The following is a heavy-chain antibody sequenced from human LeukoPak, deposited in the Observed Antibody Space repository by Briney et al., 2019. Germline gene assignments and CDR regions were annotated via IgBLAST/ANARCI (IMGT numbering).Heavy chain of an antibody. Sequence: SETLSLTCVVSGASISSGSHYWSWIRQHPGKGLEWIGYIYYSGSTYYNPSLKSRVTISVDTSKNQFSLKLSSVTAADTAVYYCARVSGVVVAMTSVFDYWGQGTLVTVSS. CDR1: GASISSGSHY. CDR3: ARVSGVVVAMTSVFDY. V-gene: IGHV4-31*11. CDR2: IYYSGST. J-gene: IGHJ4*02. D-gene: IGHD2-15*01.